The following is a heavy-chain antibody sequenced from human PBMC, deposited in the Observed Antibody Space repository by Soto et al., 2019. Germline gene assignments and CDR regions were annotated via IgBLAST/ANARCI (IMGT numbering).Heavy chain of an antibody. V-gene: IGHV3-23*01. J-gene: IGHJ3*01. CDR1: GFAFSSYG. CDR3: AKVSSSGWYDAFDV. Sequence: EVQLLESGGGLVQPGGSLRLSCAASGFAFSSYGMSWVRQAPGKGLEWVSGISGSGANTYYAASVKGRFTISRDNYEHTLFLQMNSLRDKDTAVYLCAKVSSSGWYDAFDVWGQGTLVTVSS. CDR2: ISGSGANT. D-gene: IGHD6-13*01.